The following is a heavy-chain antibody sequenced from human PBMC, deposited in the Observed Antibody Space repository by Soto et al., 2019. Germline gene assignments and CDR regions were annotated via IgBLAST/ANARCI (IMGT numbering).Heavy chain of an antibody. CDR1: GFTFSSYA. CDR2: ISYDGSNK. Sequence: QVQLVESGGGVVQPGRSPRLSCAASGFTFSSYAMHWVRQAPGKGLEWVAVISYDGSNKYYADSVKGRFTISRDNSKNTLYLQMNSLRAEDTAVYYCAREEYSGSEDYWGQGTLVTVSS. D-gene: IGHD5-12*01. J-gene: IGHJ4*02. CDR3: AREEYSGSEDY. V-gene: IGHV3-30-3*01.